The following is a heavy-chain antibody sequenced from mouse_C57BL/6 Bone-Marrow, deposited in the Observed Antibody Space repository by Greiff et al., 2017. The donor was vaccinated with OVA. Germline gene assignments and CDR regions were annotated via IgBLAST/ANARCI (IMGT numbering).Heavy chain of an antibody. CDR2: IYPGSGNT. Sequence: QVQLKQSGAELVRPGASVKLSCKASGYTFTDYYINWVKQRPGQGLEWIARIYPGSGNTYYNEKFKGKATLTAEKSSSTAYMQLSSLTSEDSAVYCGARGEGWLLFDYWGQGTTLTVSS. CDR3: ARGEGWLLFDY. J-gene: IGHJ2*01. CDR1: GYTFTDYY. V-gene: IGHV1-76*01. D-gene: IGHD2-3*01.